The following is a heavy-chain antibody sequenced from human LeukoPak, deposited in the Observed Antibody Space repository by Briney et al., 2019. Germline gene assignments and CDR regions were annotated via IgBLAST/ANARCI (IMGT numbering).Heavy chain of an antibody. CDR2: INHSRST. Sequence: KPSETLSLTCAVYGGSFSGYYWRWIRQPPGKGLVWRGEINHSRSTNYNQSHNSRVTITVDTPKNQSPLKLSSVTAADTAVYYCASPKVKWLRAGHGAFDIWGQGTMVTVSS. D-gene: IGHD5-12*01. CDR1: GGSFSGYY. CDR3: ASPKVKWLRAGHGAFDI. V-gene: IGHV4-34*01. J-gene: IGHJ3*02.